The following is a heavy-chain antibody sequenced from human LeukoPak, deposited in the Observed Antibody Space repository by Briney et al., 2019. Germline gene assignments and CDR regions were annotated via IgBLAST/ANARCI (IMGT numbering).Heavy chain of an antibody. J-gene: IGHJ3*02. Sequence: GASVKVSCKASGYTFTGYYMHWVRQAPGQGLEWMGWINPNSGGTNYAQKFQGRVTMTRDTSISTAYMELSRLRSDDTAVYYCATSGDSSTEWAFDIWGQGTMVTVSS. CDR1: GYTFTGYY. V-gene: IGHV1-2*02. CDR2: INPNSGGT. CDR3: ATSGDSSTEWAFDI. D-gene: IGHD2-2*01.